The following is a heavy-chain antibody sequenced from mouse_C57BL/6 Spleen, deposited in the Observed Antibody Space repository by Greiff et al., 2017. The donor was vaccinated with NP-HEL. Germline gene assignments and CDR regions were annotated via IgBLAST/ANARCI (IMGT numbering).Heavy chain of an antibody. J-gene: IGHJ4*01. CDR2: IYPGDGDT. CDR3: ARSNYDYLYAMDY. D-gene: IGHD2-4*01. Sequence: VQLQQSGPELVKPGASVKISCKASGYAFSSSWMNWVKQRPGKGLEWIGRIYPGDGDTNYNGKFQGKATLTADKSSSTAYMQLSSLTSEDSAVYFCARSNYDYLYAMDYWGQGTSVTVSS. V-gene: IGHV1-82*01. CDR1: GYAFSSSW.